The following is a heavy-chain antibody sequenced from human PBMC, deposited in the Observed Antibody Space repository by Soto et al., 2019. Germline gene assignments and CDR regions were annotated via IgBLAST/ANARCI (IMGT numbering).Heavy chain of an antibody. CDR2: IYYSGST. D-gene: IGHD3-3*01. Sequence: SETLSLTCTVSGGSISSSSYYWGWIRQPPGKGLEWIGSIYYSGSTYYNPSLKSRVTISVDTSKNQFSLKLSSVTAADTAVYYCARPLLRFLEWPYGDYWGQGTLVTVSS. V-gene: IGHV4-39*01. J-gene: IGHJ4*02. CDR3: ARPLLRFLEWPYGDY. CDR1: GGSISSSSYY.